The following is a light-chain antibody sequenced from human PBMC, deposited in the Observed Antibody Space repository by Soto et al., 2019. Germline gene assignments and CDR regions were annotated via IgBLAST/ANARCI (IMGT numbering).Light chain of an antibody. J-gene: IGKJ1*01. CDR2: GAS. CDR3: QQYGSSPRT. V-gene: IGKV3-20*01. CDR1: QSVSSSY. Sequence: IVLTPSPGTLSLSPGERATLSCRASQSVSSSYLAWYQQKPRQAPRLLIYGASSRATGIPDRFSGSGSGTDFCLTITRLEPEDFAVYYCQQYGSSPRTFGQGTKVQLK.